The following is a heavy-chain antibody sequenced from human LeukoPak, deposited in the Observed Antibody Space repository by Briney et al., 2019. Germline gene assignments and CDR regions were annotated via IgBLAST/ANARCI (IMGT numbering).Heavy chain of an antibody. D-gene: IGHD4-17*01. Sequence: PGGPLRLSCAVSGLIFSHYSMHWVRQAPGKGLLWVSGINGDGSSASYGNSVKGRFTISRDNAKNTLFLQMNSLTVEDTAVYYCARAFHFGDFFDYWGQGALVTVSS. CDR1: GLIFSHYS. CDR2: INGDGSSA. CDR3: ARAFHFGDFFDY. J-gene: IGHJ4*02. V-gene: IGHV3-74*01.